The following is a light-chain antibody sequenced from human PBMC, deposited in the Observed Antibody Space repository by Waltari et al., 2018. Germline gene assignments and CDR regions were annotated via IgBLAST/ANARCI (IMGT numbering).Light chain of an antibody. CDR2: YDR. CDR3: HVWHPHVDPGV. J-gene: IGLJ1*01. V-gene: IGLV3-21*04. Sequence: SYVVTQPPSVSVAPGETATITCGGDNIGTYSGHVYQQKAGQAPVLVIFYDRDRPSGVPDRLSGSNPGNTATLTIRRVEAGDDARYYCHVWHPHVDPGVFGTGTEVTVL. CDR1: NIGTYS.